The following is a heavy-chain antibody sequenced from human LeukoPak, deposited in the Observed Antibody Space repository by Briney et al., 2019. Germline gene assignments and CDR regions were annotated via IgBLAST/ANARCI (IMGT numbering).Heavy chain of an antibody. CDR3: ARIKLDYAVLTLRPIYYFDY. J-gene: IGHJ4*02. D-gene: IGHD3-16*01. CDR2: IYTSGST. Sequence: PSETLSLTCTVSGGSISSGSYYWSWIRRPAGKGLEWIGRIYTSGSTNYNPSLKSRVTISLDTSKNQFSLRLSSVTAADTAVYYCARIKLDYAVLTLRPIYYFDYWGQGTLVTVSS. V-gene: IGHV4-61*02. CDR1: GGSISSGSYY.